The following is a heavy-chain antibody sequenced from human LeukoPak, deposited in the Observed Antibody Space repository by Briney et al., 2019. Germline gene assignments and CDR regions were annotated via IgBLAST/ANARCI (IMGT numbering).Heavy chain of an antibody. CDR3: ARDLNPITMVRGALDI. D-gene: IGHD3-10*01. CDR2: ISGSGGST. V-gene: IGHV3-23*01. Sequence: GGSLRLSCAASGFTFSSYAMSWVRQAPGKGLEWVSAISGSGGSTYYADSVKGRFTISRDNSKNTLYLQMNSLRAEDTAVYYCARDLNPITMVRGALDIWGQGTMVTVSS. CDR1: GFTFSSYA. J-gene: IGHJ3*02.